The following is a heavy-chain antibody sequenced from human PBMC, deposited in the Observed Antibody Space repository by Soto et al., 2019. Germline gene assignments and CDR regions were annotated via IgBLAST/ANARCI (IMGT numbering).Heavy chain of an antibody. CDR2: ISGSAIST. V-gene: IGHV3-23*01. CDR3: AKEKVSTTYNCDY. D-gene: IGHD1-1*01. CDR1: GFTFRSYA. J-gene: IGHJ4*02. Sequence: GGSLRLSCAASGFTFRSYAMSWVRQAPGKGLEWVSSISGSAISTFYADSVKGRFTISRDNSKNTLYLQMDSLTVDDTAVYYCAKEKVSTTYNCDYWGQGTLVTVSS.